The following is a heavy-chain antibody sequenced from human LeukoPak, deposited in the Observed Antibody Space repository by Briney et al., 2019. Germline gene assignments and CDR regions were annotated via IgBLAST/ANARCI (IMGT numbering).Heavy chain of an antibody. V-gene: IGHV4-4*07. CDR2: IYTSGST. Sequence: PSETLSLTCTVSGGSISSYYWSWIRQPAGKGLEWIGRIYTSGSTNYNPSLKSRVTMSVDTSKNQFSLKLSSVTAADTPVYYLARYSNPLALKIRLGEVSYGDWYFGLWGRGTLVTVSS. J-gene: IGHJ2*01. CDR1: GGSISSYY. D-gene: IGHD3-16*02. CDR3: ARYSNPLALKIRLGEVSYGDWYFGL.